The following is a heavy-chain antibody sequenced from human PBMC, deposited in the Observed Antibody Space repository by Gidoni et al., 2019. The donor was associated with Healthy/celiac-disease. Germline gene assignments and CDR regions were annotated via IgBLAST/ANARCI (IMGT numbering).Heavy chain of an antibody. CDR1: GFTFSSYS. CDR3: ARGEVRGATFDY. Sequence: EVQLVESGGGLVKPGGSLRLSCAASGFTFSSYSMNWVRQAPGKGLEWVSSISSSSSYIYYADSVKGRFTISRDNAKNSLYLQMNSLRAEDTAVYYCARGEVRGATFDYWGQGTLVTVSS. J-gene: IGHJ4*02. V-gene: IGHV3-21*01. D-gene: IGHD3-10*01. CDR2: ISSSSSYI.